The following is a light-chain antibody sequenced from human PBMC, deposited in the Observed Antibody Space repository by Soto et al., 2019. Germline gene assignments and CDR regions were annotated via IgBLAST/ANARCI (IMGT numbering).Light chain of an antibody. J-gene: IGLJ1*01. V-gene: IGLV2-14*01. CDR2: EVS. CDR3: SSKRDSSTLFV. CDR1: TSDVGRYKF. Sequence: QSALTQPASVSGSPGQSITISCTGTTSDVGRYKFVSWYQQHPGKAPKLLIYEVSNRPSGVSSRFSGSKSGNTASLTISGLQTEDEADYYCSSKRDSSTLFVFGTGTKLTVL.